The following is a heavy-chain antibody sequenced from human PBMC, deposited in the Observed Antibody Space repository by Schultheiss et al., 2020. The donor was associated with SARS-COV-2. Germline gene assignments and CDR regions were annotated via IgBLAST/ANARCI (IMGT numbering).Heavy chain of an antibody. V-gene: IGHV1-2*02. D-gene: IGHD2-21*02. CDR3: ARGEYCGGDCGLVPPPSSFDY. CDR2: INPNSGGT. J-gene: IGHJ4*02. Sequence: ASVKVSCKASGGTFSSYGISWVRQAPGQGLEWMGWINPNSGGTNYAQKFQGRVTMTRDTSTSTVYMELSSLRSEDTAVYYCARGEYCGGDCGLVPPPSSFDYWGQGTLVTVSS. CDR1: GGTFSSYG.